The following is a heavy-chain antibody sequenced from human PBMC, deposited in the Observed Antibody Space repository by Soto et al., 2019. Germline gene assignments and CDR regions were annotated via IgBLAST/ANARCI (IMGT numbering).Heavy chain of an antibody. CDR3: ARGALFYDSSLHDY. CDR2: IWYDGSNK. Sequence: PGGSLRLSCAASGFTFSSYGMHWVRQAPGKGLEWVAVIWYDGSNKYYADSVKGRFTISRDNSKNTLYLQMNSLRAEDTAVYYCARGALFYDSSLHDYWGQGTLVTVSS. J-gene: IGHJ4*02. CDR1: GFTFSSYG. V-gene: IGHV3-33*01. D-gene: IGHD3-22*01.